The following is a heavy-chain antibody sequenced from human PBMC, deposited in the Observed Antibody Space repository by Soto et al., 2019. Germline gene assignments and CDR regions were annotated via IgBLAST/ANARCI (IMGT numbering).Heavy chain of an antibody. Sequence: EVQLVESGGGLVKPGGSLRLSCAASGFTFSSYSMNWVRQAPGKGLEWVSSISSSSSYIYYADSVKGRFTISRDNAKNSRYLQMNSLRAEDTAVYYCASKLSGWGMDVWGQGTTVTVSS. J-gene: IGHJ6*02. CDR3: ASKLSGWGMDV. CDR1: GFTFSSYS. D-gene: IGHD6-19*01. CDR2: ISSSSSYI. V-gene: IGHV3-21*01.